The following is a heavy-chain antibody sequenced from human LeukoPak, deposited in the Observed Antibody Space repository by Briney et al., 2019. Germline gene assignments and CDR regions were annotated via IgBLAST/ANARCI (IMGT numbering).Heavy chain of an antibody. CDR2: INPNKGGK. Sequence: ASVKVSCKASGYTFTRYYMHWVRQAPGQGLEWMGGINPNKGGKNYAQKFQGRVTMTKDTSISPAYLELGRLRSDDTAVYYFAREARYTRHNWFDPWGQGTLVTVSS. CDR3: AREARYTRHNWFDP. J-gene: IGHJ5*02. D-gene: IGHD3-9*01. V-gene: IGHV1-2*02. CDR1: GYTFTRYY.